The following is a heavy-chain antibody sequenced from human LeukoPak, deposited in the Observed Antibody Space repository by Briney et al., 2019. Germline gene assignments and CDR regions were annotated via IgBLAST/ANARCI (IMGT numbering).Heavy chain of an antibody. V-gene: IGHV3-66*01. D-gene: IGHD5-18*01. CDR1: GFSVNNLY. CDR2: IYSGDRT. CDR3: ARDGEYSYGYGFDY. Sequence: PGGSLRLSCAASGFSVNNLYMSWVRQAPGKGLEWVSVIYSGDRTYYADSVKGRFTISRDTSKNTVYLQMNSLRPEETAVYCCARDGEYSYGYGFDYWGQGTLVTVSS. J-gene: IGHJ4*02.